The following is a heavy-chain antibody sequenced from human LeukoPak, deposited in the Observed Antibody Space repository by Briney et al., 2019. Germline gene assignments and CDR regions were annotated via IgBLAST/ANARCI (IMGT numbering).Heavy chain of an antibody. J-gene: IGHJ6*03. Sequence: PSETLSLTCTVSGGSIRSYYWSWIRQPPGKGLEWIGYIYYSGSTNYNPSLKSRVTISVDTSKNQFSLKLSSVTAADTAVYYCARETSQKGAHYMDVWGKGTTVTISS. V-gene: IGHV4-59*01. CDR3: ARETSQKGAHYMDV. CDR1: GGSIRSYY. CDR2: IYYSGST. D-gene: IGHD3-16*01.